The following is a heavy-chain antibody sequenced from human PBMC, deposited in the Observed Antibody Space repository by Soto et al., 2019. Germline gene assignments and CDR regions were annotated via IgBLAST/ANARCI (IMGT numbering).Heavy chain of an antibody. Sequence: GGSLRLSCAASGFTFSSYAMHWVRQAPGKGLEWVAVISYDGSNKYYADSVKGRFTISRDNSKNTLYLQMNSLRAEDTAVYYCARAKYNCNDVYWFDPWGQGTLVTVSS. CDR3: ARAKYNCNDVYWFDP. V-gene: IGHV3-30-3*01. CDR2: ISYDGSNK. CDR1: GFTFSSYA. J-gene: IGHJ5*02. D-gene: IGHD1-20*01.